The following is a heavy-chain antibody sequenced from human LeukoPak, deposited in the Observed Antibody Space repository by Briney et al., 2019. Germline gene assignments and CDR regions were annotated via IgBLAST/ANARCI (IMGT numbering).Heavy chain of an antibody. CDR2: IYNSGST. J-gene: IGHJ4*02. Sequence: SETLSLTCTVSGDSFSYFYWSWIRQPPGKGLEWIGYIYNSGSTNYNPSLKSRVTISLDTSKNQFSLKLSSVTAADTAVYYCARHRLYYGSGSNFDYWGQGTLVTVSS. V-gene: IGHV4-59*08. CDR3: ARHRLYYGSGSNFDY. D-gene: IGHD3-10*01. CDR1: GDSFSYFY.